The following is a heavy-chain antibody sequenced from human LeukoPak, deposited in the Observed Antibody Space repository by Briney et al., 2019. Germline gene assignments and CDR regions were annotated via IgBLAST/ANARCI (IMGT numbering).Heavy chain of an antibody. J-gene: IGHJ3*02. CDR1: GDSVSGNSAA. CDR2: TYYRSKWYN. D-gene: IGHD7-27*01. V-gene: IGHV6-1*01. CDR3: ARDHWGSAQYDAFDI. Sequence: SQTLSLTCVISGDSVSGNSAAWNWIWQPPSRGLEWLGRTYYRSKWYNDYAVSVKSRITINPDTSKNQFSLQVNSVTPEDTAVYYCARDHWGSAQYDAFDIWGQGTMVTVSS.